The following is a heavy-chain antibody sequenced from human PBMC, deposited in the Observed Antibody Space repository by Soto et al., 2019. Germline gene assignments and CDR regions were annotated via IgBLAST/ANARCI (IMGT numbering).Heavy chain of an antibody. CDR3: ARAGGSPDWFDP. Sequence: QITLKESGPTLVKPTQTLTLTCTFSGFSLSTIGVGVGWIRQPPGKALEWLALIYWDDDKRYSSSLKSRLTVTKDTTKNRVVLTMTNMDPVDTATYYCARAGGSPDWFDPWGQGTLVTVSS. D-gene: IGHD1-26*01. J-gene: IGHJ5*02. V-gene: IGHV2-5*02. CDR2: IYWDDDK. CDR1: GFSLSTIGVG.